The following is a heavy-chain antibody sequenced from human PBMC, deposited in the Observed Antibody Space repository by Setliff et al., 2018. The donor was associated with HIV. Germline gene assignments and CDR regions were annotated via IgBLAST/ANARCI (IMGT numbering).Heavy chain of an antibody. CDR3: ARGSPIVWFGEFLYPEIDY. CDR2: IIPKSSTP. Sequence: SVKVSCKASGDTFSTFAIIWVRQAPGQGLEWMGGIIPKSSTPDYAQIFKGRLTITADESTSTAHMELVGLTSEDTAVYYCARGSPIVWFGEFLYPEIDYWGQGSLVTVSS. J-gene: IGHJ4*02. D-gene: IGHD3-10*01. CDR1: GDTFSTFA. V-gene: IGHV1-69*13.